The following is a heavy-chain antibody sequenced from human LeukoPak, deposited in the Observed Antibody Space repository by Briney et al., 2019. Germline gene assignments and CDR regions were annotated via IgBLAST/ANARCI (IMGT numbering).Heavy chain of an antibody. V-gene: IGHV3-23*01. D-gene: IGHD2-2*01. J-gene: IGHJ4*02. CDR3: AKDGPAIVVVPAAHFDY. CDR1: GFTFSSYA. CDR2: ISGSGGST. Sequence: PGGSLRLSCAASGFTFSSYAMSWVRQAPGKGLEWVSAISGSGGSTYYADSVKGRFTISRDNSKNTLYLQMNSLRAEDTAVYYCAKDGPAIVVVPAAHFDYWGQGTLVTVSS.